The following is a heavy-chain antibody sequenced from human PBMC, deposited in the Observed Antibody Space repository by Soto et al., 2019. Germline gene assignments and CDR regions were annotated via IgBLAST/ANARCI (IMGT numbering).Heavy chain of an antibody. V-gene: IGHV1-69*13. Sequence: SVKVSCKASGGTFSSYAISWVRQAPGQGLEWMGGIIPIFGTANYAQKFQGRVTITADESTSTAYMELSSLRSEDTAVYYCARAQPLGYYYDSSGYYYFDYWGQGTLVTVSS. CDR2: IIPIFGTA. CDR3: ARAQPLGYYYDSSGYYYFDY. D-gene: IGHD3-22*01. J-gene: IGHJ4*02. CDR1: GGTFSSYA.